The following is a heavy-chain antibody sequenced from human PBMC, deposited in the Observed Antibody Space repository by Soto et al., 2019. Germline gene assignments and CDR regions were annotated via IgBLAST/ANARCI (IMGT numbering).Heavy chain of an antibody. CDR2: IIPILGIA. J-gene: IGHJ2*01. CDR3: ARAPLTTVTTFPFRYFDL. D-gene: IGHD4-17*01. V-gene: IGHV1-69*02. CDR1: GGTFSSYT. Sequence: SVKVYCKASGGTFSSYTISWVRQAPGQGREWMGRIIPILGIANYAQKFQGRVTITADKSTSTAYMELSSLRSEDTAVYYCARAPLTTVTTFPFRYFDLWGLGTLVTVSS.